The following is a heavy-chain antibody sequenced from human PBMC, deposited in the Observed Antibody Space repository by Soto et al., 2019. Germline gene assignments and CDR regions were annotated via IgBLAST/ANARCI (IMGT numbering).Heavy chain of an antibody. CDR1: GGSFSGYY. D-gene: IGHD3-3*01. J-gene: IGHJ6*02. CDR2: INHSGST. Sequence: PSETLSLTCAVYGGSFSGYYWSWIRQPPGKGLEWIGEINHSGSTNYNPSLKSRVTISVDTSKNQFSLKLSSVTAADTAVYYCARGWEQYYDFWSGYGNYYGMDVWGQGTTVTVSS. CDR3: ARGWEQYYDFWSGYGNYYGMDV. V-gene: IGHV4-34*01.